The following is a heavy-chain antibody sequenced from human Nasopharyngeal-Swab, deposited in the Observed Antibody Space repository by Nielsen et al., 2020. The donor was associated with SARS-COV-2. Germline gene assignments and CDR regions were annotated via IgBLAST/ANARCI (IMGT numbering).Heavy chain of an antibody. J-gene: IGHJ3*02. CDR1: GGTFRTYA. CDR3: ARGVASGSYGSLTDAFEI. D-gene: IGHD1-26*01. Sequence: SVKVSCKASGGTFRTYAISWVRQAPGQGLEWMGGIIPIFGTANYAQKFQGRVTITADSSPSTAYMELSSLRSEDTAVYYCARGVASGSYGSLTDAFEIWGQGTMVTVSS. V-gene: IGHV1-69*06. CDR2: IIPIFGTA.